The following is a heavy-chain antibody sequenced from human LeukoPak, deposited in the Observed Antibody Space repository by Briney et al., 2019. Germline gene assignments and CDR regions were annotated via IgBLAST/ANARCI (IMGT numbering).Heavy chain of an antibody. V-gene: IGHV3-9*01. CDR3: AKVVFVLTNLYYFDC. D-gene: IGHD3-10*01. J-gene: IGHJ4*02. Sequence: GGSLRLSCAASGFTFDDYAMHWVRQAPGKGLEWVSGISWNSGSIGYADSVKGRFTISRDNAKKSLNLQMNSLRAEDTAVYFCAKVVFVLTNLYYFDCWGQGTLVTVSS. CDR1: GFTFDDYA. CDR2: ISWNSGSI.